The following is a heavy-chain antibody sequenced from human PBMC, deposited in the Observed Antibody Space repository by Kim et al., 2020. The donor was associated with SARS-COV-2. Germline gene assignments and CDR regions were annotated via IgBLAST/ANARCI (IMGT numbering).Heavy chain of an antibody. CDR2: IYYSGST. Sequence: SETLSLTCTVSGGSISSSSYYWGWIRQPPGKGLEWIGSIYYSGSTYYNPSLKSRVTISVDTSKNQFSLKLSSVTAADTAVYYCARGGYSSGWYRIWDYWGQGTLVTVSS. D-gene: IGHD6-19*01. V-gene: IGHV4-39*07. CDR1: GGSISSSSYY. J-gene: IGHJ4*02. CDR3: ARGGYSSGWYRIWDY.